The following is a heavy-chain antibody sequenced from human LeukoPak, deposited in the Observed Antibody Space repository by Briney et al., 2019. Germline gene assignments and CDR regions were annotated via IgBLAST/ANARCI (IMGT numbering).Heavy chain of an antibody. CDR2: IYISGRT. D-gene: IGHD3-3*01. J-gene: IGHJ4*02. V-gene: IGHV4-61*02. CDR1: GGSISSGTDY. Sequence: MSSETLSLTCTVSGGSISSGTDYWSWIRQPVGKGLEWVGLIYISGRTNYNPSLKSRVTISMDTSKNQFSLKLTSVTAADTAVYYCARDFGLWGQGTLVTVSP. CDR3: ARDFGL.